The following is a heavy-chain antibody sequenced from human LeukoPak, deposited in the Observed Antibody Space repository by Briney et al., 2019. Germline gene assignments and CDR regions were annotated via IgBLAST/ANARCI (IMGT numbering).Heavy chain of an antibody. D-gene: IGHD3-9*01. Sequence: SETLSLTCTVSGGSISSSYWSWIRQPPRKGLEWIGYIYYSVSTNYNPSLKSRVTISVETSKNQFSLKLSSVTAADTAVYYCARDLRYFDWTHYYYYGMDVWGQGTTVTVSS. J-gene: IGHJ6*02. V-gene: IGHV4-59*01. CDR3: ARDLRYFDWTHYYYYGMDV. CDR1: GGSISSSY. CDR2: IYYSVST.